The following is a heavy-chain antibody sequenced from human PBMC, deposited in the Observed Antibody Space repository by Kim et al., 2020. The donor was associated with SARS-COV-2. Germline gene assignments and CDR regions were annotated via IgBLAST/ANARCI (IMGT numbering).Heavy chain of an antibody. CDR2: IYGGDRT. Sequence: GGSLRLSCAASGVSVSSDYMSWVRQAPGKGLEWVSVIYGGDRTKYADSVKGRFTVSRHNAENTLYLQMNNLKPEDTAVYYCAKYRSNYYYYGMDVWGQGTTVTVS. D-gene: IGHD6-13*01. V-gene: IGHV3-53*04. J-gene: IGHJ6*02. CDR1: GVSVSSDY. CDR3: AKYRSNYYYYGMDV.